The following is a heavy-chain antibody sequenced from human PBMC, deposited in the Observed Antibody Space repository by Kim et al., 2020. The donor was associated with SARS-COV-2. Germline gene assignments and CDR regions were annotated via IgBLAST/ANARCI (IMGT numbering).Heavy chain of an antibody. CDR3: AKDGTEYYGMDV. CDR2: ISYDGSNK. Sequence: GGSLRLSCAASGFTFSSYGMHWVRQAPGKGLEWVAVISYDGSNKYYADSVKGRFTISRDNSKNTLYLQMNSLRAEDTALYYCAKDGTEYYGMDVWGQGTTVTVSS. V-gene: IGHV3-30*18. J-gene: IGHJ6*02. D-gene: IGHD1-26*01. CDR1: GFTFSSYG.